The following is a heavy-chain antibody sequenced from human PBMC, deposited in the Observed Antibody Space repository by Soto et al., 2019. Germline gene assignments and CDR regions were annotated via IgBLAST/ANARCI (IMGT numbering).Heavy chain of an antibody. CDR2: MNPNSGNT. CDR3: ARGPGIDFWSGYSPEYYFDY. D-gene: IGHD3-3*01. CDR1: GYTFTSYG. J-gene: IGHJ4*02. Sequence: GASVKVSCKASGYTFTSYGISWVRQAPGQGLEWMGWMNPNSGNTGYAQKFQGRVTMTRNTSISTAYMELSSLRSEDTAVYYCARGPGIDFWSGYSPEYYFDYWGQGTLVTVSS. V-gene: IGHV1-8*02.